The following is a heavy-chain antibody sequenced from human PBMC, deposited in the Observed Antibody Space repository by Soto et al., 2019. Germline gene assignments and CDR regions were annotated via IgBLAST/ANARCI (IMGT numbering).Heavy chain of an antibody. CDR2: INPNSGNI. D-gene: IGHD3-10*01. Sequence: GASVKVSCKASGNTFTSYDINWVRQATGHGLEWMGWINPNSGNIGYAQKFQGRVTMTRDTAIRTAYMEVSRLRSEDTAVYYCARGRASGSYYLLDYWGQGTLVTV. CDR1: GNTFTSYD. V-gene: IGHV1-8*01. J-gene: IGHJ4*02. CDR3: ARGRASGSYYLLDY.